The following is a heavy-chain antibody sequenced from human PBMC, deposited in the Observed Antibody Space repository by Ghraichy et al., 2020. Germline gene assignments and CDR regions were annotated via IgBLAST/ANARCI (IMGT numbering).Heavy chain of an antibody. V-gene: IGHV3-23*01. D-gene: IGHD1-26*01. CDR2: ATDTGGIT. CDR1: GFSFTNYA. CDR3: AKNLRPSGSYASD. Sequence: GGSLRLSCAASGFSFTNYAISWVRQAPGKGLEWVSGATDTGGITYYADSVKGRFTISRDNSKSTVYLQMNSLRVEDTALYYCAKNLRPSGSYASDWGQGTLVTVSS. J-gene: IGHJ4*02.